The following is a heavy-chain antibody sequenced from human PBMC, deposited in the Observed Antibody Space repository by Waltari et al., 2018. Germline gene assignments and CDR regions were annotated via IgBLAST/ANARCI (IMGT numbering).Heavy chain of an antibody. CDR2: IYHSGIT. V-gene: IGHV4-38-2*02. Sequence: QVQLQESGPGLVKPSETLSLTCSVPGYSISSGYYWGWIRPPPGKGLEWIGSIYHSGITFYNPSLKSRVTISVDTSKNQFSLKLSSVTAADTAVYYCARDTPAPRITGATSVDYWGQGTLVTVSS. J-gene: IGHJ4*02. CDR3: ARDTPAPRITGATSVDY. D-gene: IGHD1-20*01. CDR1: GYSISSGYY.